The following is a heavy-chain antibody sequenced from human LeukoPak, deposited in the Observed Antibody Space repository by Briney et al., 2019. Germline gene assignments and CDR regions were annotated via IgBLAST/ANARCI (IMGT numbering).Heavy chain of an antibody. CDR2: IVVGSGNT. D-gene: IGHD1-26*01. CDR3: AADLRSYLKADY. Sequence: GASVKVSCKASGFTFTSSAVQWVRQAHGQRLEWIGWIVVGSGNTNYAQKFQERVTITRDMSTSTAYMELSSLRSEDTAVYYCAADLRSYLKADYWGQGTLVTVSS. J-gene: IGHJ4*02. V-gene: IGHV1-58*01. CDR1: GFTFTSSA.